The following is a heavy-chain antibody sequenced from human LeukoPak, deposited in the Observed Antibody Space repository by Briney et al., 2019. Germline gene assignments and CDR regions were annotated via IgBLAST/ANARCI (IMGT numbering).Heavy chain of an antibody. D-gene: IGHD1-14*01. Sequence: SETLSLTCAVYGGSFSGYYWSWIRQPPGKGLEWIGEINHSGSTNYNPSLKSRVTISVDTSKNQFSLKLSSVTAADTAVYYCARGPTGTSFDYWGQGTLVTVSS. V-gene: IGHV4-34*01. CDR3: ARGPTGTSFDY. CDR1: GGSFSGYY. CDR2: INHSGST. J-gene: IGHJ4*02.